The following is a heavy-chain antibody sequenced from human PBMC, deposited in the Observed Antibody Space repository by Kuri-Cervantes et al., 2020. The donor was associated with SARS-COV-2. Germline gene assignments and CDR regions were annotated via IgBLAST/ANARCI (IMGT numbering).Heavy chain of an antibody. CDR1: GGSFSGYY. CDR3: ARGRNYYDSSGYFYYFDY. Sequence: ESLKISCAVYGGSFSGYYWSWIRQPPGKGLEWIEEINHSGSTNYNPSLKSRVTISVDTSKNQFSLKLSSVTAADTAVYYCARGRNYYDSSGYFYYFDYWGQGTLVTVSS. J-gene: IGHJ4*02. D-gene: IGHD3-22*01. V-gene: IGHV4-34*01. CDR2: INHSGST.